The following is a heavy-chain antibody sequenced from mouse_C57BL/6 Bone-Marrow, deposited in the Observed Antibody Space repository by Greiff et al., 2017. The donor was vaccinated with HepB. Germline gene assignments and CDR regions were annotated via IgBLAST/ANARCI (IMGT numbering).Heavy chain of an antibody. D-gene: IGHD2-10*01. J-gene: IGHJ4*01. CDR3: ARSYWAMDY. CDR1: GFTFSSYA. V-gene: IGHV5-4*01. CDR2: ISDGGSYT. Sequence: VQRVESGGGLVKPGGSLKLSCAASGFTFSSYAMSWVRQTPEKRLEWVATISDGGSYTYYPDNVKGRFTISRDNAKNNLYLQMSHLKSEDTAMYYCARSYWAMDYWGQGTSVTVSS.